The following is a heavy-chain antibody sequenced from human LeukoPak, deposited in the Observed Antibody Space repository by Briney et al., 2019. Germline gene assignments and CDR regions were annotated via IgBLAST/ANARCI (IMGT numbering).Heavy chain of an antibody. CDR3: ARGPPGKRAVDY. D-gene: IGHD5-24*01. CDR2: ISYDGSNK. V-gene: IGHV3-30-3*01. CDR1: GFTFSSYA. J-gene: IGHJ4*02. Sequence: PGGSLRLSCAASGFTFSSYAMHWVRQAPGKGLEWVAVISYDGSNKYYADSVKGRFTISRDNSKNTLYLQMNSLRAEDTAVYYCARGPPGKRAVDYWGQGTLVTVSS.